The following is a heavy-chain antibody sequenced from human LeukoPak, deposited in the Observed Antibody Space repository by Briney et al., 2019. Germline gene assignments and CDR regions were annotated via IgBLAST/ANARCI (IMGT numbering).Heavy chain of an antibody. Sequence: SVKVSCKASGGTFSSYAISWVRQAPGQGLEWMGRSIPIFGTANYAQKFQGRVTITTDESTGTAYMELSSLRSEDTAVYYCARVWYSSSPFDPWGQGTLVTVSS. CDR2: SIPIFGTA. CDR3: ARVWYSSSPFDP. V-gene: IGHV1-69*05. CDR1: GGTFSSYA. D-gene: IGHD6-13*01. J-gene: IGHJ5*02.